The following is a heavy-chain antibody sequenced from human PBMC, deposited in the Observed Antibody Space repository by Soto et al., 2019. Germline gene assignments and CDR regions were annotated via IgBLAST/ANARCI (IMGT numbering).Heavy chain of an antibody. D-gene: IGHD4-17*01. CDR3: ASGGARGHVTTCDY. J-gene: IGHJ4*01. CDR1: GYTFTIYV. V-gene: IGHV1-18*01. CDR2: ISAYNGNT. Sequence: QVQLVQSGAEVKKPGASVKISYKASGYTFTIYVISWVRQAPGQGLEWMGWISAYNGNTNYAQKLQGRATMTTDTSTSTAYMELRSLRSDDTAVYYCASGGARGHVTTCDYWGHGTLVTVSS.